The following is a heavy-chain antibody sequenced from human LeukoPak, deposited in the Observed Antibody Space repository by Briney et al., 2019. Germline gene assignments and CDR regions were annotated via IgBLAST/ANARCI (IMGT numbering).Heavy chain of an antibody. Sequence: GGSLRLSCAASGFTFSSYGMHWVRQAPGKGLEWVAFIRYDGSNKYYADSVKGRFTISRDNSKNTLYLQMNSLRAEDTAVYYCARMKRWLQLNGYFDYWGQGTLVTVSS. J-gene: IGHJ4*02. CDR2: IRYDGSNK. D-gene: IGHD5-24*01. V-gene: IGHV3-30*02. CDR1: GFTFSSYG. CDR3: ARMKRWLQLNGYFDY.